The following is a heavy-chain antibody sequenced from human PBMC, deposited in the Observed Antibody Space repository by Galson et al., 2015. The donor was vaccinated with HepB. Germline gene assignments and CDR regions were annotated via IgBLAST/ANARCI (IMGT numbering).Heavy chain of an antibody. V-gene: IGHV3-21*06. CDR3: ARDMANYAGNSFLFIADS. CDR2: MTGSGEYV. J-gene: IGHJ4*02. D-gene: IGHD4-23*01. Sequence: SLRLSCAVSGFEFSSHSMFWVRQAPGKGLEWVALMTGSGEYVRYVDSVKGRFTISRDNAQNSLYLEMRSLRVEDTAVYFCARDMANYAGNSFLFIADSWGQGTLVTVSS. CDR1: GFEFSSHS.